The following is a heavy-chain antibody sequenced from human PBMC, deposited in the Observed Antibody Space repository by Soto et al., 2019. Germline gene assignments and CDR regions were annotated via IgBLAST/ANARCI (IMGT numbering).Heavy chain of an antibody. V-gene: IGHV3-30*18. J-gene: IGHJ3*02. D-gene: IGHD3-22*01. Sequence: LRLSCAASGFTLSYHGMHWVRQAPGKGLEWVAVISYDGSNKYYADSVEGRFTISRDNSKNTLYLQMNSLRAEDTAVYYCAKDRPYYYDSSSDAFDIWGQGTMVTVSS. CDR3: AKDRPYYYDSSSDAFDI. CDR2: ISYDGSNK. CDR1: GFTLSYHG.